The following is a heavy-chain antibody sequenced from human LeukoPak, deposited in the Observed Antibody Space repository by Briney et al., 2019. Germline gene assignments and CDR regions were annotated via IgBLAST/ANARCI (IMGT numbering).Heavy chain of an antibody. J-gene: IGHJ6*02. V-gene: IGHV3-30-3*01. CDR2: ISNDGNSQ. D-gene: IGHD4-17*01. CDR3: ARDLTVTTYYFYYGMDV. CDR1: GFTFSRYA. Sequence: GGSLRLSCAASGFTFSRYAVHWVRQAPGKGLEWVAVISNDGNSQYYTDSAKGRFTISRDNSKHTLYLQMNSLRFDDTALYYCARDLTVTTYYFYYGMDVWGHGTTVIVAS.